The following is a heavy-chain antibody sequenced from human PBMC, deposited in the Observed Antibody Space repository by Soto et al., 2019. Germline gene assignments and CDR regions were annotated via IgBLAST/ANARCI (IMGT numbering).Heavy chain of an antibody. Sequence: GASVKVSCKASGYTFTSYGISWVRQAPGQGLEWMGWMSANNGNTDYAQKLQGRVTMTRNTSISTAYMELSSLRSEDTAVYYCARPLNNDYFGYWGQGTLVTVSS. CDR3: ARPLNNDYFGY. CDR2: MSANNGNT. CDR1: GYTFTSYG. V-gene: IGHV1-18*01. J-gene: IGHJ4*02.